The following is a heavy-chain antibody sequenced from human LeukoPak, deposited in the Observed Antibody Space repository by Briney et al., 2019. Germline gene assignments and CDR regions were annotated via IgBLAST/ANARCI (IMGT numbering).Heavy chain of an antibody. Sequence: KTSETLSLTCTVSGGSISSSSYYWGWIRQPPGKGLEWIGSIYYSGSTYYNPSLKSRVTISVDTSKNQFSLKLSSVTAADTAVYYCARDSGRDYYDSSGYDHWGQGTLVTVSS. CDR1: GGSISSSSYY. D-gene: IGHD3-22*01. CDR3: ARDSGRDYYDSSGYDH. V-gene: IGHV4-39*07. J-gene: IGHJ4*02. CDR2: IYYSGST.